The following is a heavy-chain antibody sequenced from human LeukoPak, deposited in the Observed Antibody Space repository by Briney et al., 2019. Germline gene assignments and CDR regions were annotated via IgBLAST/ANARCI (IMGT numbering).Heavy chain of an antibody. D-gene: IGHD3-22*01. CDR3: TRAGATDSSGYRDYFDY. J-gene: IGHJ4*02. CDR2: IRRKTYGGTT. Sequence: GGSLRLSCTVSGFTFGDYAMSWVRQAPGKGLEWVGFIRRKTYGGTTEYAASVKGRFTISRDDSKSIAYLQMNSLKTEDTAVYYCTRAGATDSSGYRDYFDYWGQGILVTVSS. CDR1: GFTFGDYA. V-gene: IGHV3-49*04.